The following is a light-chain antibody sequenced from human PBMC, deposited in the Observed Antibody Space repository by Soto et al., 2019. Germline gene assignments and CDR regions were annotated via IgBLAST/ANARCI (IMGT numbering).Light chain of an antibody. CDR1: QSISSNY. J-gene: IGKJ1*01. CDR2: GAS. CDR3: QQYGSSGT. V-gene: IGKV3-20*01. Sequence: EIVLTQSPGTLSLSPGERATLSCRASQSISSNYLAWYQQKPGQAPRLLIYGASTRATGIPDRFSGSGSGTDFTLTISRLEPEDFAVCYCQQYGSSGTFGQGTKVDI.